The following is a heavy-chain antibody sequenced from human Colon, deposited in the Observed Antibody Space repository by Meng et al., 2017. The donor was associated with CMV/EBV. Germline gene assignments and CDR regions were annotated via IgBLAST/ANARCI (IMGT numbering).Heavy chain of an antibody. Sequence: GESLKISCAASGFTFSSYWMNWVRQVPGKGLEWVASMNQDGSEKYYVDSVKGRFTISRDNAKNSLYVQMNSLSAEDTAVYYCGRDGSVYCRSGSCYHGYYYGVDVWGQGTTVTVSS. CDR1: GFTFSSYW. CDR3: GRDGSVYCRSGSCYHGYYYGVDV. V-gene: IGHV3-7*01. J-gene: IGHJ6*02. D-gene: IGHD2-2*01. CDR2: MNQDGSEK.